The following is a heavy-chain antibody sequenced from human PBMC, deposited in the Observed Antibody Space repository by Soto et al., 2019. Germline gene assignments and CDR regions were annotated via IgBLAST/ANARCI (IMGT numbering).Heavy chain of an antibody. CDR3: ASDERYAFAY. Sequence: GGSLRLSCAASGFTFSSYTMNWVRQAPGKGPEWISYITIRGATYYADSVKGRFAMSRDDAKNSVFLQLNSLRAEDTALYFCASDERYAFAYWGQGILVTGSS. J-gene: IGHJ4*02. D-gene: IGHD3-9*01. CDR1: GFTFSSYT. CDR2: ITIRGAT. V-gene: IGHV3-48*01.